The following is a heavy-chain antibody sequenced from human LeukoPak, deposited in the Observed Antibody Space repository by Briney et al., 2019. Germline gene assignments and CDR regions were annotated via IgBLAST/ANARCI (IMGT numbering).Heavy chain of an antibody. J-gene: IGHJ5*02. D-gene: IGHD1-26*01. V-gene: IGHV4-4*07. CDR3: ARGYSGNYLRFDP. Sequence: SETLSLTCTVSGGSFSSSYWSWIRQPAGKGLEGIGRIYTSGSTNFNPSRKRRVTISIDKSKTQISLKLNSVTAADTAVYYCARGYSGNYLRFDPWGQGTLVTVSS. CDR2: IYTSGST. CDR1: GGSFSSSY.